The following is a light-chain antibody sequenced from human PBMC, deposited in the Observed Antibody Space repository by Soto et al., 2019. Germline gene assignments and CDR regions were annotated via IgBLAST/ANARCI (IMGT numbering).Light chain of an antibody. CDR1: SSDVGGYDY. CDR3: SSYTSSNSWV. V-gene: IGLV2-14*01. Sequence: QSVLTQPASVSGSPGQSIAISCTGTSSDVGGYDYVSWYQQHPGKAPKLMIYDVSNRPSGVSNRFSDSKSGNTASLTISGLQAEDEADYYCSSYTSSNSWVFGGGTKLTVL. CDR2: DVS. J-gene: IGLJ3*02.